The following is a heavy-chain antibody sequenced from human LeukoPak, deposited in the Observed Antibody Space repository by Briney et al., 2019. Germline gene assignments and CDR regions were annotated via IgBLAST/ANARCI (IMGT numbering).Heavy chain of an antibody. CDR2: IYHSGST. V-gene: IGHV4-59*01. CDR1: GGSMSSYY. D-gene: IGHD1-26*01. Sequence: PSETLSLTCSVSGGSMSSYYWSWIRQSPGKGLEWIGYIYHSGSTDYNSSPKSRVTISEDTSKKQFSLKVSSVTAADTAVYYCARGFRGASFDYWGRGTLVTVSS. CDR3: ARGFRGASFDY. J-gene: IGHJ4*02.